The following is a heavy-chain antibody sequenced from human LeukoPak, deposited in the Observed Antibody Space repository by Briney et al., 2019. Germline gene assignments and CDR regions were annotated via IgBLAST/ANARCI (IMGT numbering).Heavy chain of an antibody. CDR2: IYYSGNA. CDR1: GGSISSSSYS. J-gene: IGHJ2*01. Sequence: SETLSLTCTVSGGSISSSSYSWGWIRQPPGRGLEWIGNIYYSGNAYYNPSLKSRVTISVDTSKNQFSLKLSSVTAADTAVYYCARRGPTQAYIVVVPAHRNWYFDLWGRGTLVTVSS. V-gene: IGHV4-39*07. CDR3: ARRGPTQAYIVVVPAHRNWYFDL. D-gene: IGHD2-2*01.